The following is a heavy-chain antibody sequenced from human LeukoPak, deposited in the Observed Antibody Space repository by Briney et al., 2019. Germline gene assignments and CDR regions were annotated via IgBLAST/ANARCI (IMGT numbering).Heavy chain of an antibody. CDR2: INPSGGST. CDR3: ARDFDYDIAFSKSRIDY. V-gene: IGHV1-46*01. D-gene: IGHD3-9*01. J-gene: IGHJ4*02. CDR1: GYTFTNYY. Sequence: ASVKVSCKASGYTFTNYYMHWVRQAPGQGLEWMGIINPSGGSTSYVQKFQGRITMIRDTSTSTVFMELSSLRSEDTAVYYCARDFDYDIAFSKSRIDYWGQGTLVTVSS.